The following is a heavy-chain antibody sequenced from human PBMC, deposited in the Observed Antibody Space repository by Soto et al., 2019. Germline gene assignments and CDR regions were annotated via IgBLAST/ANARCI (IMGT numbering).Heavy chain of an antibody. D-gene: IGHD3-3*01. J-gene: IGHJ4*02. V-gene: IGHV1-69*02. CDR1: GGTFSIYT. CDR3: ASGDYDFWSGYPY. Sequence: QVQLVQSGAEVKKPGSSVKVSCKASGGTFSIYTISWVRQAPGQGLEWMGRIIPILGIANYAQKFQGRVTITADKSTSTAYMELSSLRSEDTAVYYCASGDYDFWSGYPYWGQGTLVTVSS. CDR2: IIPILGIA.